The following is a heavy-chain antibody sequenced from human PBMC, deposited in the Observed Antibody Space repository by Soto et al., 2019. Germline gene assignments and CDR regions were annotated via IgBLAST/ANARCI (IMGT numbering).Heavy chain of an antibody. CDR2: ISSVGTPT. CDR3: AKDQEGSGSHWLGYNYYGMDV. V-gene: IGHV3-11*01. CDR1: RFTISDDY. J-gene: IGHJ6*02. D-gene: IGHD3-10*01. Sequence: KTGGSLRLSCEASRFTISDDYMSRIRQAPGEGPVWVSNISSVGTPTYYAASVKGRFSISMDNAKNSLYLQMNSLRAEDTAVYFCAKDQEGSGSHWLGYNYYGMDVWGQGTTVTVSS.